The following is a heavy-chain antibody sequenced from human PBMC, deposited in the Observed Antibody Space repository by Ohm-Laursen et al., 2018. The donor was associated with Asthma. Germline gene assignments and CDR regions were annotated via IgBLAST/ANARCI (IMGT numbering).Heavy chain of an antibody. CDR2: IYYSGGT. Sequence: SETLSLTCTVSGGPISSYYWSWIRQPPGKGLEWIGYIYYSGGTNYNPSLKSRVTISVDTSKNQFSLKLSSVTAADTAVYYCARTSYYYDSSGFHDAFDIWGQGTMVTVSS. V-gene: IGHV4-59*01. D-gene: IGHD3-22*01. CDR1: GGPISSYY. J-gene: IGHJ3*02. CDR3: ARTSYYYDSSGFHDAFDI.